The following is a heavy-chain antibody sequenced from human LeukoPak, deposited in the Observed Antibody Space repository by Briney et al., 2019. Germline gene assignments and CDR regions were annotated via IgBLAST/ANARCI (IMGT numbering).Heavy chain of an antibody. J-gene: IGHJ4*02. V-gene: IGHV3-48*01. CDR2: ISSSSSTI. D-gene: IGHD3-22*01. CDR1: GFTLSSYS. CDR3: ARSISHYYDSSGYDY. Sequence: SGGSLRLSCAASGFTLSSYSMNWVRQAPGKGPEWVSYISSSSSTIYYADSVKGRFTISRDNSKNTLYLQMNSLRAEDTAVYYCARSISHYYDSSGYDYWGQGTLVTVSS.